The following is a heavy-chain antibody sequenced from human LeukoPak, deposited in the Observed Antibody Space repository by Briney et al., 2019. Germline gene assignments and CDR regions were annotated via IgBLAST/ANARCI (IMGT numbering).Heavy chain of an antibody. D-gene: IGHD1-26*01. CDR2: ISGSGGST. V-gene: IGHV3-23*01. J-gene: IGHJ4*02. CDR3: ARVGELPTAGDY. Sequence: GGSLRLSCAASGFTFSSYAMSWVRQAPGRGLEWVSAISGSGGSTYYADSVKGRFTISRDNSKNSLYLQMNSLRAEDTAVYYCARVGELPTAGDYWGQGTLVTVSS. CDR1: GFTFSSYA.